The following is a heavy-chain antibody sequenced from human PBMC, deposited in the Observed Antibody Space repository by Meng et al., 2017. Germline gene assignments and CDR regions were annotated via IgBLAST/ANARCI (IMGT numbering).Heavy chain of an antibody. J-gene: IGHJ6*02. CDR1: GFTFGDYA. V-gene: IGHV3-49*03. CDR3: ARGYCSGGSCYSFGYYYYGMDV. CDR2: IRSKAYGGTT. Sequence: GESLKISCTASGFTFGDYAMSWFRQAPGKGLEWVGFIRSKAYGGTTEYAASVKGRFTISRDDSKSIAYLQMNSLKTEDTAVYYCARGYCSGGSCYSFGYYYYGMDVWGQGTTVTVSS. D-gene: IGHD2-15*01.